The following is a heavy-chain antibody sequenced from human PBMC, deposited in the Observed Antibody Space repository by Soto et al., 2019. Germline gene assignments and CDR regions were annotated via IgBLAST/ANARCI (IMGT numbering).Heavy chain of an antibody. CDR2: IFWDDDE. Sequence: QITLKESGPTLVKPTQTLTLTCTFSGFSLTTRGVGVGWIRQPPGKALEWLALIFWDDDEGYSQSLKSSLTITKDTSNNQVVLTLTNMDPVATTTYYFAHRPRGYSYHFDYWCQGTLVTVSS. CDR3: AHRPRGYSYHFDY. J-gene: IGHJ4*02. CDR1: GFSLTTRGVG. V-gene: IGHV2-5*02. D-gene: IGHD5-18*01.